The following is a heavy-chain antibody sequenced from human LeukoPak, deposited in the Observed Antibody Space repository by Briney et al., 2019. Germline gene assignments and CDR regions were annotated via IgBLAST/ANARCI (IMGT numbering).Heavy chain of an antibody. CDR3: ARGGGGTYWGY. D-gene: IGHD3-16*01. CDR2: ISSSSSTI. V-gene: IGHV3-48*02. CDR1: GFTFSSYS. Sequence: GGSLRLSCAASGFTFSSYSMNWVRQAPGKGLEWVSYISSSSSTIYYADSVKGRFTISRDNAKNSLYLQMNSLRDDDTAVYYCARGGGGTYWGYWGQGTLVTVSS. J-gene: IGHJ4*02.